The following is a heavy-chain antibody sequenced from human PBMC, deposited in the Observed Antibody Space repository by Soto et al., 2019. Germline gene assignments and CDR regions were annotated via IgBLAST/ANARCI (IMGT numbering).Heavy chain of an antibody. V-gene: IGHV1-3*01. Sequence: QAQLVQSGAEMKKPGASVKVSCKAAGYTFSAYTMNWVRQAPGQSLAWMGWINVGSGNTRYSQNFQGRVSITRDTSASTVYMELTGLKSEDTAMYYCARDTETLGPRANDALDIWGQGTMVTVSS. J-gene: IGHJ3*02. CDR2: INVGSGNT. CDR1: GYTFSAYT. D-gene: IGHD3-3*02. CDR3: ARDTETLGPRANDALDI.